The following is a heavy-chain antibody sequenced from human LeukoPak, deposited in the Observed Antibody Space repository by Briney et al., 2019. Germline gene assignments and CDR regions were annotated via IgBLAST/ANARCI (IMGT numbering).Heavy chain of an antibody. J-gene: IGHJ6*02. CDR3: ARDLGYSSSSWENYYYYGMDV. V-gene: IGHV3-74*01. CDR2: INSDGSST. Sequence: GRSLRLSCAASGFTFSSYWMHWVRQAPGKGLVWVSRINSDGSSTSYADSVKGRFTISRDNAKNTLYLQMNSLRAEDTAVYYCARDLGYSSSSWENYYYYGMDVWGQGTTVTVSS. D-gene: IGHD6-6*01. CDR1: GFTFSSYW.